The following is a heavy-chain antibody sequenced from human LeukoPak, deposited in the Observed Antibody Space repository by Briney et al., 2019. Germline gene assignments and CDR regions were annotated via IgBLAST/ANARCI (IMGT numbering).Heavy chain of an antibody. D-gene: IGHD4-23*01. J-gene: IGHJ4*02. CDR2: IYYSGST. V-gene: IGHV4-39*01. Sequence: SETLSLTCTVSGGSISSSSYYWGWIRQPPGKGLEWIGSIYYSGSTYYNPSLKSRVTISVDTSKNQFSLKLSSVTAADTAVYYCARNGGNSDFDYWGQGTLVTVSS. CDR3: ARNGGNSDFDY. CDR1: GGSISSSSYY.